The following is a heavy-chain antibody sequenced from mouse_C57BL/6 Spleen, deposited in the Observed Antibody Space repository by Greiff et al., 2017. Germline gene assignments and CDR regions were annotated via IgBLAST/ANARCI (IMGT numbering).Heavy chain of an antibody. CDR1: GYTFTSYW. CDR2: IYPGNSDT. Sequence: VQLQQSGTVLARPGASVKMSCKTSGYTFTSYWMHWVKQRPGQGLEWIGAIYPGNSDTSYNQKFKGKAKLTAVTSASTAYMELSSLTNEDSAVYYCTRGDDYAYYAMDYWGQGTSVTVSS. D-gene: IGHD2-4*01. J-gene: IGHJ4*01. V-gene: IGHV1-5*01. CDR3: TRGDDYAYYAMDY.